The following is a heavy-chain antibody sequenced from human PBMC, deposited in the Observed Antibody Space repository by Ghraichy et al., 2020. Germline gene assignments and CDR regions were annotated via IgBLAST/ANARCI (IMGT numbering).Heavy chain of an antibody. CDR1: GGTFSGYA. CDR3: ATIAVADNARGYSYRGLDV. CDR2: IIPSLDIA. Sequence: SVKVSCKASGGTFSGYAISWVRQAPGQGLEWMGRIIPSLDIADYAQKFQGRLTITADISTSTTYMDLSALTSEDTAVYYCATIAVADNARGYSYRGLDVWGQGTTVTVSS. J-gene: IGHJ6*02. V-gene: IGHV1-69*04. D-gene: IGHD6-19*01.